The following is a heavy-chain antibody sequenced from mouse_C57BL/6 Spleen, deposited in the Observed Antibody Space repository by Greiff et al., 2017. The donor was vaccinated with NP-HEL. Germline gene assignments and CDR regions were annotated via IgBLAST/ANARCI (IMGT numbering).Heavy chain of an antibody. CDR1: GYTFTDYY. D-gene: IGHD2-2*01. Sequence: VQLQQSGPELVKPGASVKISCKASGYTFTDYYMNWVKQSHGNSLEWIGDINPNNGGSSYNQKFKGKATLTVDKSSSTAYMELRSLTSEDSAVYYCARWWGYDYYAMDYWGQGTSVTVSS. J-gene: IGHJ4*01. CDR3: ARWWGYDYYAMDY. CDR2: INPNNGGS. V-gene: IGHV1-26*01.